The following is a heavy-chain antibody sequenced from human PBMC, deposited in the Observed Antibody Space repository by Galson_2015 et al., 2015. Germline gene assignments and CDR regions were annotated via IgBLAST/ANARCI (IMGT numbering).Heavy chain of an antibody. CDR1: GFTFSGYW. CDR2: IKQDGSLK. D-gene: IGHD5-12*01. J-gene: IGHJ4*02. CDR3: ARVWEYRGLDHYFDN. Sequence: SLRLSCAASGFTFSGYWMHWVRQAPGKGLEWVAAIKQDGSLKYYVDSVKGRFTISRDNGENTISLQMDSLRVEDTATYYCARVWEYRGLDHYFDNWGQGTRAAVS. V-gene: IGHV3-7*01.